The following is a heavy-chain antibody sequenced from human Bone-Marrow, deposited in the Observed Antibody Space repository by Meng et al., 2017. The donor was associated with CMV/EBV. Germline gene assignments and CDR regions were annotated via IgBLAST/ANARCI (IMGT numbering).Heavy chain of an antibody. V-gene: IGHV3-48*03. CDR3: ARAGPLPAATDYYYYYGMDV. D-gene: IGHD2-2*01. Sequence: GGSLRLSCAASGFTFSSYEMNWVRQAPGKGLEWVSYISSSGSTIYYADSVKGRFTISRDNAKNSLYLQMNSLRAEDTAVYYCARAGPLPAATDYYYYYGMDVWAQGTSVTFSS. J-gene: IGHJ6*02. CDR2: ISSSGSTI. CDR1: GFTFSSYE.